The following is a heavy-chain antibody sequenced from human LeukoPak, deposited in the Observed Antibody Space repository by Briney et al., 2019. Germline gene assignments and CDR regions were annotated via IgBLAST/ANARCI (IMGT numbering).Heavy chain of an antibody. CDR1: GYTFTGYY. CDR2: INPNSGGT. J-gene: IGHJ5*02. V-gene: IGHV1-2*02. D-gene: IGHD6-19*01. CDR3: ARGSGWYGGILDP. Sequence: ASVKVSCKASGYTFTGYYMHWVRQAPGQGLEWMGWINPNSGGTNYAQKFQGRVTMTRDTSISTAYMELSRLTSDDTAVYYCARGSGWYGGILDPWGQGTLVTVSS.